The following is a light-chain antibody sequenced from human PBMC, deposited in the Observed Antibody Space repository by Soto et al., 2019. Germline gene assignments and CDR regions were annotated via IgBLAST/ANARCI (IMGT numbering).Light chain of an antibody. J-gene: IGLJ1*01. CDR2: GNS. CDR3: QSYDSSLSGGV. CDR1: SSNIGAGYD. V-gene: IGLV1-40*01. Sequence: VLTQPPSVSGAPGQRVTISCTGSSSNIGAGYDVHWYQQLPGTAPKLLIYGNSNRPSGVPDRFSGSKSGTSASLAITGLQAEYEADYYCQSYDSSLSGGVFGTGTKLTVL.